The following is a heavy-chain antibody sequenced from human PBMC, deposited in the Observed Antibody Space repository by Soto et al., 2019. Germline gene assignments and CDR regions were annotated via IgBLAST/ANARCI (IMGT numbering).Heavy chain of an antibody. CDR3: AREETGNDALDI. CDR1: GGSLRSATYY. CDR2: FYHSGST. J-gene: IGHJ3*02. V-gene: IGHV4-31*11. Sequence: LSLTCAVSGGSLRSATYYWSWIRQHPGKGLEWIGYFYHSGSTYYKPSLRSRVTISLDTSKNQFSLNLRSVTDADTAIYYCAREETGNDALDIWGQGTLVTVSS. D-gene: IGHD1-1*01.